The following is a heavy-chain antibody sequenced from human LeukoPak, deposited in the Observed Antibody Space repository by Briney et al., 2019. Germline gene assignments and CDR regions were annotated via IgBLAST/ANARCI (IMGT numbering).Heavy chain of an antibody. D-gene: IGHD3-10*01. CDR3: ARDRYYVVDY. V-gene: IGHV3-74*03. CDR1: GFSFSSYA. J-gene: IGHJ4*02. CDR2: IKSDGSGA. Sequence: GGSLRLSCATSGFSFSSYAMSWVRQAPGKGLVWVSRIKSDGSGATYADSVKGRFTISRDNTKNTLYLQMNSLRAEDTAVYYCARDRYYVVDYWGQGTLVTVSS.